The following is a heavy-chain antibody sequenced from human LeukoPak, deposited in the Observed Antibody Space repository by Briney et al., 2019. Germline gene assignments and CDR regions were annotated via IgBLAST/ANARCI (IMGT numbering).Heavy chain of an antibody. Sequence: SETLSLTCAVYGGSFSGYYWSWIRQPPGKGLEWIGEINHSGSTNYNPSLKSRVTISVDTSKNQFSLKLSSVTAADTAVYYCARRDSSSWYGFWFDPWGQGTLVTVSS. CDR1: GGSFSGYY. V-gene: IGHV4-34*01. CDR2: INHSGST. D-gene: IGHD6-13*01. CDR3: ARRDSSSWYGFWFDP. J-gene: IGHJ5*02.